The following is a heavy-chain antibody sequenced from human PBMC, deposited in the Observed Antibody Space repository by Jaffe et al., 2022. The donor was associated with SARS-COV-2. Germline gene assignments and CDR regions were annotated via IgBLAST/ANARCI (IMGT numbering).Heavy chain of an antibody. V-gene: IGHV1-2*02. CDR2: INPNSGGT. D-gene: IGHD3-10*01. Sequence: QVQLVQSGAEVKKPGASVKVSCKASGYTFTGYYMHWVRQAPGQGLEWMGWINPNSGGTNYAQKFQGRVTMTRDTSISTAYMELSRLRSDDTAVYYCARDRGLMIDFQGYYFDYWGQGTLVTVSS. J-gene: IGHJ4*02. CDR3: ARDRGLMIDFQGYYFDY. CDR1: GYTFTGYY.